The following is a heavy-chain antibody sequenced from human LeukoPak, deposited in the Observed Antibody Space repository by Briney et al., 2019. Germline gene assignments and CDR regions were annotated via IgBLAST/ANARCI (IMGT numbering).Heavy chain of an antibody. J-gene: IGHJ3*02. V-gene: IGHV4-61*02. Sequence: PSQTLSLTCTVSGGSISSGSYYWSWIRQPAGKGLEWIGRIYTSGSTNYNPSLKSRVTISVDTSKNQFSLKLSSVIAADTAVYYCARSKLDYYDILTGYSGYAFDIWAKGQWSPSLQ. D-gene: IGHD3-9*01. CDR2: IYTSGST. CDR1: GGSISSGSYY. CDR3: ARSKLDYYDILTGYSGYAFDI.